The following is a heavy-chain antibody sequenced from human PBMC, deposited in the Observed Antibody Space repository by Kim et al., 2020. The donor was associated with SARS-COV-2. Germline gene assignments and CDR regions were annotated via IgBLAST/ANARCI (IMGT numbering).Heavy chain of an antibody. CDR3: AKGQHYYDSSGLPPPFDY. J-gene: IGHJ4*02. V-gene: IGHV3-23*01. D-gene: IGHD3-22*01. Sequence: GRFTISRDHSKNTLYLQMNSLRAEDTAVYYCAKGQHYYDSSGLPPPFDYWGQGTLVTVSS.